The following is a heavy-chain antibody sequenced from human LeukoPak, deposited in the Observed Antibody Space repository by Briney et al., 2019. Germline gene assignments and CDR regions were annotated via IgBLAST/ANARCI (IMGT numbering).Heavy chain of an antibody. V-gene: IGHV1-2*04. CDR2: INPNSGGT. D-gene: IGHD2-21*02. CDR1: GYTFTGYY. J-gene: IGHJ4*02. CDR3: ATGRDSWDNFDY. Sequence: GASVKVSCKASGYTFTGYYMHWVRQAPGQGLEWMGWINPNSGGTNYAQKFQGWVTMTRDTSISTAYMELSRLRSDDTVVYYCATGRDSWDNFDYWGQGTLVTVSS.